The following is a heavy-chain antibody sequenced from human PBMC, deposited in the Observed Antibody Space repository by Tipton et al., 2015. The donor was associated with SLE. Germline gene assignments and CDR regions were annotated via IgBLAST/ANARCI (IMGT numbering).Heavy chain of an antibody. CDR3: ARRGWSDCSSTSCYTDWYFDL. Sequence: TLSLTCTVSGGSISSYYWSWIRQPPGKGLEWIGYIYYSGSTNYNPSPKSRVTISVDTSKNQFSLKLSSVTAADTAVYYCARRGWSDCSSTSCYTDWYFDLWGRGTLVTVSS. CDR1: GGSISSYY. CDR2: IYYSGST. V-gene: IGHV4-59*07. D-gene: IGHD2-2*02. J-gene: IGHJ2*01.